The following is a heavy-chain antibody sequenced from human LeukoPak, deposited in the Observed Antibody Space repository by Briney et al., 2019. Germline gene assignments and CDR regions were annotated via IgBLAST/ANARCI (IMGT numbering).Heavy chain of an antibody. CDR1: GYTFTSYG. Sequence: ASVKVSCKASGYTFTSYGISWVRQAPGQGLEWMGWISAYNGNTNYAQKLQGRVTMTTDTSTSTVYMELRSLRSDDTAVYYCARRRLWFGELDYFDYWGQGTLVTVSS. J-gene: IGHJ4*02. V-gene: IGHV1-18*01. CDR3: ARRRLWFGELDYFDY. CDR2: ISAYNGNT. D-gene: IGHD3-10*01.